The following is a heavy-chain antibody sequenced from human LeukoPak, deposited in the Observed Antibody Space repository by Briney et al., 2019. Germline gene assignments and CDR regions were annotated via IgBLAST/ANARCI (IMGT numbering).Heavy chain of an antibody. J-gene: IGHJ6*03. D-gene: IGHD6-13*01. CDR1: GYTFTDYY. Sequence: GASVKVSCKASGYTFTDYYMHWVRQAPGQGLEWMGIVNPSGGSTSYVQKFQGGVTMTRDMSTSTVYMELSSLRSEDTSVYYCARSFGASQQYSSSWYYYYMDVWGKGTAVTVSS. CDR3: ARSFGASQQYSSSWYYYYMDV. V-gene: IGHV1-46*01. CDR2: VNPSGGST.